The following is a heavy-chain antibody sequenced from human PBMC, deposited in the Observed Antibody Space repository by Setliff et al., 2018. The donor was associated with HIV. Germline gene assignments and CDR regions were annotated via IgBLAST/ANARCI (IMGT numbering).Heavy chain of an antibody. CDR2: IYPSNSNT. V-gene: IGHV5-10-1*01. J-gene: IGHJ4*02. Sequence: GESLKISCKASGYSITTYWIAWVRQMPGKGLEWMGIIYPSNSNTNYSPSFQGHVTISADKSISTAYLQWSSLKASDTAMYYCARGFYGDYYFDYWGQGTLVTVSS. D-gene: IGHD4-17*01. CDR3: ARGFYGDYYFDY. CDR1: GYSITTYW.